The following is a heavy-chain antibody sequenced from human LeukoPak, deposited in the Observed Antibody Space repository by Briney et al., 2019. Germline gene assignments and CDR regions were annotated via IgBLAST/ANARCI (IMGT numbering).Heavy chain of an antibody. CDR3: ARVDGGYYYYYYMDV. Sequence: ASVKVSCKASGYTFTSYDINWVRQATGQGLEWTGWMNPNSGNTGYAQKFQGRVTMTRNTSISTAYMELSSLRSEDTAVYYCARVDGGYYYYYYMDVWGKGTTVTVSS. J-gene: IGHJ6*03. CDR2: MNPNSGNT. D-gene: IGHD2-15*01. V-gene: IGHV1-8*01. CDR1: GYTFTSYD.